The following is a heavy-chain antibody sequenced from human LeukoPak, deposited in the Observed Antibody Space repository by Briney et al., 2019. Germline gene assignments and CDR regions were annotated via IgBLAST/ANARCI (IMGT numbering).Heavy chain of an antibody. J-gene: IGHJ1*01. CDR3: ARDMGLVAASEYFQQ. CDR2: IYYTGST. V-gene: IGHV4-59*01. Sequence: SETLSLTCAVSGVSINNYYWSWIRQPPGKGLEWIGNIYYTGSTTHNPSLKSRVTISVDTSKNQFSLSLSSVTAADTAVYYCARDMGLVAASEYFQQWGQVTMVTVSS. CDR1: GVSINNYY. D-gene: IGHD2-15*01.